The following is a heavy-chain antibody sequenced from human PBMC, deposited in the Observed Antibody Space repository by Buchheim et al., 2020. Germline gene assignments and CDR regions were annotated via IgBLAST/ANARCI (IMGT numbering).Heavy chain of an antibody. CDR3: AKSVARLNYYESSGYIDF. D-gene: IGHD3-22*01. CDR1: GFSFSNYA. J-gene: IGHJ4*02. V-gene: IGHV3-23*01. CDR2: VSANGVNT. Sequence: EVQLLESGGGLVQPGGSLRLSCVASGFSFSNYAMNWVRQAPGRGLEWVSGVSANGVNTYYADSEQGRFTISRDNSKNTLYLQMNSLKAEDTAVYYCAKSVARLNYYESSGYIDFWGQGSL.